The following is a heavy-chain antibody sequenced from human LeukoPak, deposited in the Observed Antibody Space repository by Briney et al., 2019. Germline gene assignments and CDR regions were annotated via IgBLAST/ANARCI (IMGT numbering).Heavy chain of an antibody. D-gene: IGHD3-16*02. J-gene: IGHJ4*02. Sequence: GGSLRLSCAASGFTFSSYSMNWVRQAPGKGLEWVSSISSSSSYIYYADSVKGRFTISRDNAKNSLYLQMNSLRAEDTAVYYCARGLRYDYVWGSYRPNPYYFDYWGQGTLVTVSS. CDR3: ARGLRYDYVWGSYRPNPYYFDY. CDR1: GFTFSSYS. CDR2: ISSSSSYI. V-gene: IGHV3-21*01.